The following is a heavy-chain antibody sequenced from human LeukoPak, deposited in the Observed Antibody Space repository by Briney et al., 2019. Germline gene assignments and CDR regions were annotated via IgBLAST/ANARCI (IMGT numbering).Heavy chain of an antibody. CDR1: GGSISSRSHY. CDR2: IYNSGIT. D-gene: IGHD3-3*01. CDR3: ARSRSITIFGSLY. J-gene: IGHJ4*02. V-gene: IGHV4-39*07. Sequence: SETLSLTCTVSGGSISSRSHYWGWIRQPPGKGLEWIGNIYNSGITYNNPSLKSRVTISVDTSKNQFSLKLSSVTAADTAVYYCARSRSITIFGSLYWGQGTLVTVSS.